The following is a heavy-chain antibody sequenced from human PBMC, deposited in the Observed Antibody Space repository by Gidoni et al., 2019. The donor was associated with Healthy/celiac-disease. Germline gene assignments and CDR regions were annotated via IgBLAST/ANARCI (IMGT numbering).Heavy chain of an antibody. Sequence: QVPLVQSGAEVNKPGPSVKVSCKASGGTFSSYAISWVRQAPGQGLEWMGGIIPIFGTANYAQKFQGRVTITADESTSTAYMELSSLRSEDTAVYYCARVGVGDGYKYFDYWGQGTLVTVSS. CDR3: ARVGVGDGYKYFDY. CDR2: IIPIFGTA. J-gene: IGHJ4*02. CDR1: GGTFSSYA. D-gene: IGHD5-12*01. V-gene: IGHV1-69*01.